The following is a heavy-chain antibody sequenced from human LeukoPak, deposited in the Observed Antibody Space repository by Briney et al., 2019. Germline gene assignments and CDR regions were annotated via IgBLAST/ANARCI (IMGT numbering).Heavy chain of an antibody. D-gene: IGHD3-9*01. Sequence: GGSLRLSCAASGFTFSSYGMHWVRQAPGKGLEWVAVISYDGSNKYYADSVKGRFTISRDNSKNTLYLQMNSLRAEDTAVYYCAKERGYDIPYYMDVWGKGTTVTISS. J-gene: IGHJ6*03. CDR1: GFTFSSYG. V-gene: IGHV3-30*18. CDR2: ISYDGSNK. CDR3: AKERGYDIPYYMDV.